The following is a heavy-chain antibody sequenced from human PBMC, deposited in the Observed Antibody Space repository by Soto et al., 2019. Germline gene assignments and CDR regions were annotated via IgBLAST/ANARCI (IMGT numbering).Heavy chain of an antibody. V-gene: IGHV1-69*01. CDR3: ARGGDGYTFGAVD. CDR2: IIPKLGSA. Sequence: QVQLVQSGAEVKEPGSSVKVSCKASGGGNLRDYRTTWVRRAPGQGLEWMGGIIPKLGSANYAQNFQGRVTVTADESTNTVYMELRSLRSDDTAVYYCARGGDGYTFGAVDWGQGTPVTVSS. CDR1: GGGNLRDYR. J-gene: IGHJ4*02. D-gene: IGHD2-21*01.